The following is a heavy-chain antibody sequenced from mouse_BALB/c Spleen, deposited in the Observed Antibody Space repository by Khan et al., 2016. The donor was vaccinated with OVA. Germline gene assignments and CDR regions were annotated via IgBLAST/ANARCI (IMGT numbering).Heavy chain of an antibody. CDR1: RYTFTNYG. CDR3: ARDLTY. Sequence: QIQLVQSGPELKKPGETVKISCKPSRYTFTNYGMNWVKQAPGKGLKWMGWINTYTGEPTYADDFKGRFAFSLETSASTAYLQIINLKNEDTATYFCARDLTYWGQGTLVTVSA. V-gene: IGHV9-3-1*01. J-gene: IGHJ3*01. CDR2: INTYTGEP.